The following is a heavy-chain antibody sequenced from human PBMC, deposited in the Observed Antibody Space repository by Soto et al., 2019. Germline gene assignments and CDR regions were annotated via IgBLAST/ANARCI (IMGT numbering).Heavy chain of an antibody. J-gene: IGHJ6*02. CDR2: ISFDGTKK. D-gene: IGHD4-17*01. V-gene: IGHV3-30-3*01. CDR1: GFTFNIYA. CDR3: AREDDYGYRYINYGLDV. Sequence: GGSLRLSCAASGFTFNIYALHWVRQAPGKGLEWVAVISFDGTKKYYSDSVKGRFTISRDNLKNTLYLQMNTLRVEDAALYFCAREDDYGYRYINYGLDVWGQGTTVTVSS.